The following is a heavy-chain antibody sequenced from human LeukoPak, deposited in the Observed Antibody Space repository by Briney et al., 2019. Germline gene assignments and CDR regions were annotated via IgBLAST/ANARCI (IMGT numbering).Heavy chain of an antibody. CDR1: GGSISSHY. V-gene: IGHV4-59*11. Sequence: SETLSLTCTVSGGSISSHYWSWIRQPPGKGLEWVGYIYYSGSTNYNPSLKSRVTISVDTSKKQFSLRLSSVTAADTAVYYCARHYGPWGQGTLVTVSS. D-gene: IGHD3-16*01. CDR3: ARHYGP. J-gene: IGHJ5*02. CDR2: IYYSGST.